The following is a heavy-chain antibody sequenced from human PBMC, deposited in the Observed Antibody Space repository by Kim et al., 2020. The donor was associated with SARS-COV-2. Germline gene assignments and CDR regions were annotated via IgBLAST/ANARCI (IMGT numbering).Heavy chain of an antibody. D-gene: IGHD6-19*01. J-gene: IGHJ4*02. CDR3: ARAITVAGTTVDY. Sequence: YNPALKSRVTISVDTSKNQFSLKLSAVTAADTAVYYCARAITVAGTTVDYWGQGTLVTVSS. V-gene: IGHV4-59*01.